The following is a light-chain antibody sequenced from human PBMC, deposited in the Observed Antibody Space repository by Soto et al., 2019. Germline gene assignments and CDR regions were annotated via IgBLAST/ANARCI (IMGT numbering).Light chain of an antibody. CDR2: DAS. V-gene: IGKV3-15*01. Sequence: EIVLTQSPATLSVSPGERVTLSCRASQSVSNNLAWYQQKPGQAPRLLIFDASTRATGIPARFSGSGSGTKFTLIISSLQSEDFAVYHCQQYNNWPPWTFGQGTKVEIK. CDR3: QQYNNWPPWT. CDR1: QSVSNN. J-gene: IGKJ1*01.